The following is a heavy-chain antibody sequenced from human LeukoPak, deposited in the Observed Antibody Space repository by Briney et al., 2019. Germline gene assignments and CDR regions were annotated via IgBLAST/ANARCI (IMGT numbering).Heavy chain of an antibody. Sequence: ASVKVSCKASGYTFTGYYMHWVRQAPGQGLEWMGGINPNSGGTNYAQKFQGRVTMTRDTSISTAYMELSRLRSDDTAVYYCARVGTLGAVQYYYYYYGMDVWGQGTTVTVSS. CDR3: ARVGTLGAVQYYYYYYGMDV. D-gene: IGHD3-16*01. CDR1: GYTFTGYY. CDR2: INPNSGGT. V-gene: IGHV1-2*02. J-gene: IGHJ6*02.